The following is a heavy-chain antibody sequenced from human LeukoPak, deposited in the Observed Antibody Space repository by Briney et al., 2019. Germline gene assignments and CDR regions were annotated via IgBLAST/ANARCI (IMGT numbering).Heavy chain of an antibody. J-gene: IGHJ4*02. D-gene: IGHD2-2*01. Sequence: GRTLRLSRAASGFTFSSHAMHWVRQAPGKGLEYVSAVSSNGDSTYYATSVKGRFTISRDNSKNPLYLQMGSLRAEDMAVYYCARDPHCGSTSCLSYFDYWGQGTLVTVSS. V-gene: IGHV3-64*01. CDR3: ARDPHCGSTSCLSYFDY. CDR2: VSSNGDST. CDR1: GFTFSSHA.